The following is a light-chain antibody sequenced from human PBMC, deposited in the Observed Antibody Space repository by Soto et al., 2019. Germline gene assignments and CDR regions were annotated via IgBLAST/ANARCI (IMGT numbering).Light chain of an antibody. V-gene: IGLV2-14*03. CDR1: SSDVGAFNY. CDR3: KSYTSNNNYV. J-gene: IGLJ1*01. CDR2: DVS. Sequence: QSALTQPASVSGSPGQAITISCSGTSSDVGAFNYVSWYQQHPGKAPKLMIYDVSNRPSGVSNRFSSSKSGNTASLTISGLRAEDEADYYCKSYTSNNNYVFGTGTKVTVL.